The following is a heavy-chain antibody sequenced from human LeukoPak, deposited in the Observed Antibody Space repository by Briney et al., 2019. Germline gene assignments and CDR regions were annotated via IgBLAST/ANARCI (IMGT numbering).Heavy chain of an antibody. CDR3: ATTRSDWFDYFDY. J-gene: IGHJ4*02. CDR2: INPSGGST. V-gene: IGHV1-46*01. D-gene: IGHD3-9*01. Sequence: ASVKVSCKASGYTFTRYYMHWVRQAPGQGLEWMGIINPSGGSTSYAQKFQGRVTMTRDMSTSTVYMELSSLRSEDTAVYYCATTRSDWFDYFDYWGQGTLVTVSS. CDR1: GYTFTRYY.